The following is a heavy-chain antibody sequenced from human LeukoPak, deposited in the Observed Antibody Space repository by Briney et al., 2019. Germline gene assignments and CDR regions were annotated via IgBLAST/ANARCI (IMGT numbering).Heavy chain of an antibody. D-gene: IGHD3-10*01. CDR2: ISSSGSTI. CDR3: ARDQDYYGSGSSD. CDR1: GFTFSDYN. Sequence: GGSLRLSCAASGFTFSDYNMSWIRAAPGKGLEWVSYISSSGSTIYYADSVKGRFTISRDNAKNSLYLQMNSLRAEDTAVYYCARDQDYYGSGSSDWGQGTLVTVSS. V-gene: IGHV3-11*01. J-gene: IGHJ4*02.